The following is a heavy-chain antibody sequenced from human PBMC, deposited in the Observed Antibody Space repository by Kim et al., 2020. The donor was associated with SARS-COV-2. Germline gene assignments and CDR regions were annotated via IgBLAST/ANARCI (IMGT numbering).Heavy chain of an antibody. V-gene: IGHV3-48*02. CDR1: GFTFSSYS. CDR3: ARGGGHCSSTSCYSYYYYYGMDV. J-gene: IGHJ6*02. D-gene: IGHD2-2*01. CDR2: ISSSSSTI. Sequence: GGSLRLSCAASGFTFSSYSMNWVRQAPGKGLEWVSYISSSSSTIYYADSVKGRFTISRDNAKNSLYLQMNSLRDEDTAVYYCARGGGHCSSTSCYSYYYYYGMDVWGQGTTVTVSS.